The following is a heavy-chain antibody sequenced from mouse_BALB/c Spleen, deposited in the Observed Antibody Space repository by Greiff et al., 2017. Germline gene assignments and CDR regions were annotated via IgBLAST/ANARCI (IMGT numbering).Heavy chain of an antibody. J-gene: IGHJ4*01. CDR3: ARERSAMDY. CDR2: ISSGSSTI. Sequence: EVKLVESGGGLVQPGGSRKLSCAASGFTFSSFGMHWVRQAPEKGLEWVAYISSGSSTIYYADTVKGRFTISRDNPKNTLFLQMTSLRSEDTAMYYCARERSAMDYWGQGTSVTVSS. V-gene: IGHV5-17*02. CDR1: GFTFSSFG.